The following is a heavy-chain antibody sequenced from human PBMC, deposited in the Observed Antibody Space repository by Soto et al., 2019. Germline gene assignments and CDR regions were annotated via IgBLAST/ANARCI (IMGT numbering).Heavy chain of an antibody. CDR1: GFIFSNYA. J-gene: IGHJ6*02. V-gene: IGHV3-23*01. Sequence: PGGSLRLSCAASGFIFSNYAMTWVRQAPGKGLEWVSDISGSDNYADYADSVKGRFTISRDNSKNTLFLQMNSLRAEDTALYYCAREGDVPYYYYGMDVWGQGTTGTVSS. D-gene: IGHD3-16*01. CDR3: AREGDVPYYYYGMDV. CDR2: ISGSDNYA.